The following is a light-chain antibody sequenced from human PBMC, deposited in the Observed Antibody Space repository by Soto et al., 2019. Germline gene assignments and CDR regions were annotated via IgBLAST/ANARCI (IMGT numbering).Light chain of an antibody. CDR1: QSLTSN. CDR2: DTS. V-gene: IGKV3-15*01. Sequence: EIILTQSPATLYVSPGERATLSCRASQSLTSNLAWYQQRPGQAPRLLIYDTSTRATDIPARFSGSGSGTEFTLTIASLQSEDFAVYYCQQYNNWPPITFGQGTRLEIK. J-gene: IGKJ5*01. CDR3: QQYNNWPPIT.